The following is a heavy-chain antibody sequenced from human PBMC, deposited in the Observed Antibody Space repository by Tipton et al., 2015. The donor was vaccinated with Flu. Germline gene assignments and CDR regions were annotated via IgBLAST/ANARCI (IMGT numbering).Heavy chain of an antibody. J-gene: IGHJ6*02. CDR2: IYYSGST. CDR3: ARHGIYRGSYLWYYYYGMDV. CDR1: GGSISSYY. Sequence: TLSLTCTVSGGSISSYYWSWIRQPPGKGLEWIGYIYYSGSTNYNPSLKSRVTISVDTSKNQFSLKLSSVTATDTAVNYCARHGIYRGSYLWYYYYGMDVWGQGTTVTVSS. D-gene: IGHD1-26*01. V-gene: IGHV4-59*08.